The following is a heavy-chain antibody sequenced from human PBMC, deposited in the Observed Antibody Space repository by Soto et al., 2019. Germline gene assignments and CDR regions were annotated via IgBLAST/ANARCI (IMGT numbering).Heavy chain of an antibody. Sequence: SETLSLTCTVSGGSSYTYHWSWIRQPPGKGLEWIGNIYYSGRTNYNPSLKSRVTISGDTSKNQFSLKLSSVTAADTAVYYCATQMGGFYYFDYWGQRTLVTVSS. CDR3: ATQMGGFYYFDY. V-gene: IGHV4-59*08. D-gene: IGHD5-12*01. CDR2: IYYSGRT. CDR1: GGSSYTYH. J-gene: IGHJ4*02.